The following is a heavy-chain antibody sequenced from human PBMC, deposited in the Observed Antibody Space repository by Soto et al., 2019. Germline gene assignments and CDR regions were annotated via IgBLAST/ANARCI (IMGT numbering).Heavy chain of an antibody. CDR3: ARVGHITNYGMAV. D-gene: IGHD1-26*01. V-gene: IGHV1-69*01. CDR2: IIPFFGTS. J-gene: IGHJ6*02. Sequence: QVQLVQSGAEVKKPGSSVKVSCEASGGTFSSYPNNWVRQAPGQGLEWMGGIIPFFGTSNYAQKFQGRVTITADESTSTAYMELRSLRSEDTAVYYCARVGHITNYGMAVWGQGTTVTVSS. CDR1: GGTFSSYP.